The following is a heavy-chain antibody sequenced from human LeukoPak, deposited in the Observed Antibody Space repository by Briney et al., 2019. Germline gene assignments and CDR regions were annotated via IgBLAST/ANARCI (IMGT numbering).Heavy chain of an antibody. J-gene: IGHJ4*02. CDR2: ISSSSSYI. CDR1: GFTFSSYS. D-gene: IGHD5-24*01. CDR3: ARGRYDEDGYNLLDY. Sequence: GGSLRLSCAASGFTFSSYSMNWVRQAPGKGLEWVSSISSSSSYIYYADSVKGRFTISRDNAKNSLYLQMNSLRAEDTAVYYCARGRYDEDGYNLLDYWGQGTLVTVSS. V-gene: IGHV3-21*01.